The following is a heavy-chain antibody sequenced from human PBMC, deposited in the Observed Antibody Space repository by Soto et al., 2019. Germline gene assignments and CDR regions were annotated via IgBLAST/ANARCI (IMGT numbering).Heavy chain of an antibody. D-gene: IGHD5-18*01. CDR1: GFTFTSSA. Sequence: QMQLVQSGPEVKKPGTSVKVSCKASGFTFTSSAVQWVRQARGQRLEWIGWIVVGSGNTNYAQKFQERVTITRDMSTRTAYMELSSLRSEDTDVYYCAAGIQPYYFDYWGQGTLVTVSS. J-gene: IGHJ4*02. CDR3: AAGIQPYYFDY. CDR2: IVVGSGNT. V-gene: IGHV1-58*01.